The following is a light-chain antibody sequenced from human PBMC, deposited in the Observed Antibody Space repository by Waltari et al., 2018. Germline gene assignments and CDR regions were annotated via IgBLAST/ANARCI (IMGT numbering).Light chain of an antibody. V-gene: IGKV4-1*01. Sequence: DIVMTQSPDSLAVSLGERATINCKSSQCVLYSSNNKNYLAGYQQKPGQPPKLLIYWASTREAGVPDRFSGSGSGTDFTLTISSLQAEDVAVYYCQQLNSYPLTFGGGTKVEIK. CDR1: QCVLYSSNNKNY. CDR2: WAS. CDR3: QQLNSYPLT. J-gene: IGKJ4*01.